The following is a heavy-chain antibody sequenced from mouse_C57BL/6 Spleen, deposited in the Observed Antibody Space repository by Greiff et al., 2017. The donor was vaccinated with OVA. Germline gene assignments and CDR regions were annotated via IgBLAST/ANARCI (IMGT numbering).Heavy chain of an antibody. Sequence: QVQLQQPGAELVRPGSSVKLSCKASGYTFTSYWMHWVKQRPIQGLEWIGNIDPSDSETHYNQKFKDKATLTVDKSSSTAYMQLSSLTSADSAVYYCARVTTVGEVYYFDYWGQGTTLTVSS. CDR2: IDPSDSET. D-gene: IGHD1-1*01. V-gene: IGHV1-52*01. CDR3: ARVTTVGEVYYFDY. J-gene: IGHJ2*01. CDR1: GYTFTSYW.